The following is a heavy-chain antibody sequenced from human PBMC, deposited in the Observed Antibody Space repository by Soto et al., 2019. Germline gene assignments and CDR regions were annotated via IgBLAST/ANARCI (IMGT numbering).Heavy chain of an antibody. Sequence: SETLSLTCSVSGVSISSFDWNWIRQSPGKGLEWIGYVYSSGSTNHNPSLRGRATISVDTSKNQFSLKLSSVTAADTAVYYCARDRGVIVVDNYYYYGMDVWGQGTTVTVSS. CDR3: ARDRGVIVVDNYYYYGMDV. V-gene: IGHV4-59*01. D-gene: IGHD3-22*01. CDR2: VYSSGST. CDR1: GVSISSFD. J-gene: IGHJ6*02.